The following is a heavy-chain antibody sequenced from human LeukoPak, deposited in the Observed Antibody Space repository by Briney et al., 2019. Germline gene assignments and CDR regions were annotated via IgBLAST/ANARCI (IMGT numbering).Heavy chain of an antibody. CDR3: ATGNYYDSRGYYTFGQ. J-gene: IGHJ1*01. V-gene: IGHV3-74*01. Sequence: GGSLRLSCAASGFTFSRYWMHWVRHAPGKGLVWVSRINGDGSSTIYAVSVKGGFTISRDNAKNTLYLQMNSLRAEDTGVYYCATGNYYDSRGYYTFGQWGQGTLVSVSS. CDR2: INGDGSST. CDR1: GFTFSRYW. D-gene: IGHD3-22*01.